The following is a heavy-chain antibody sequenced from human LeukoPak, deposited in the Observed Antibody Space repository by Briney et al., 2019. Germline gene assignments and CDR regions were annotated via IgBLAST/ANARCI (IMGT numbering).Heavy chain of an antibody. J-gene: IGHJ4*02. CDR2: INPNSGGT. Sequence: ASVKVSCKASGYTFTGYYMLWVRQAPGQGLEWMGRINPNSGGTNYAQKFQGRVTMTRDTSISTAYMELSRLRSDDTAVYYCARDLVTMVRGRGIHYFDYWGQGTLVTVSS. D-gene: IGHD3-10*01. V-gene: IGHV1-2*06. CDR3: ARDLVTMVRGRGIHYFDY. CDR1: GYTFTGYY.